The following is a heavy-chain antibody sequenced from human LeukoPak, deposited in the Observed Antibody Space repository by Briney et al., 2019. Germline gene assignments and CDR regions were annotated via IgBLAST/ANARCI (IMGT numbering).Heavy chain of an antibody. CDR2: ISDNGGGP. V-gene: IGHV3-23*01. Sequence: PGGSLRLSCVVSGFIFRDYAMSWVRQAPGEGLEWVAGISDNGGGPYHADSLKGRFTISRDNSKNILYLQMNSLRAEDTAVYYCAKEIGRLGVPLYDYWGRGTLVTASS. CDR1: GFIFRDYA. CDR3: AKEIGRLGVPLYDY. D-gene: IGHD3/OR15-3a*01. J-gene: IGHJ4*02.